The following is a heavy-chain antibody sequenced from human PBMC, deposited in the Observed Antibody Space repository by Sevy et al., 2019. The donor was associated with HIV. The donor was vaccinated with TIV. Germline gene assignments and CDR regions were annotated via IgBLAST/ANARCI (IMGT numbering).Heavy chain of an antibody. J-gene: IGHJ4*02. V-gene: IGHV3-23*01. CDR1: GFTFGYFA. D-gene: IGHD6-25*01. Sequence: GGCLRLSCEVSGFTFGYFAMSWVRQAPGKGLEWVSGISPNGATSHYAASVRGRFTISIDNSKNRMYLQMSSLRAEDTAQYYCAKDTSSGYDALDQWGQGTLVTVSS. CDR3: AKDTSSGYDALDQ. CDR2: ISPNGATS.